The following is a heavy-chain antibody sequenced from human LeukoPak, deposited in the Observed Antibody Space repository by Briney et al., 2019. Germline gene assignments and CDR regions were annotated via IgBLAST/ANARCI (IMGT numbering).Heavy chain of an antibody. Sequence: SETLSLTCTVSGGSISSSRYYWGWIRQPPGKGLEWIGSIYYSGSTYYNPSLKSRVTISVDTSKNQFSLKLSSVTAADTAVYYCAVVVVAATYDYWGQGTLVTVSS. CDR2: IYYSGST. CDR1: GGSISSSRYY. J-gene: IGHJ4*02. D-gene: IGHD2-15*01. CDR3: AVVVVAATYDY. V-gene: IGHV4-39*01.